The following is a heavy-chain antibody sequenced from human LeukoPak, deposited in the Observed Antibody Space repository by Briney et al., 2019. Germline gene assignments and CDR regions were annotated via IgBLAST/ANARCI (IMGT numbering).Heavy chain of an antibody. D-gene: IGHD1-26*01. V-gene: IGHV3-21*04. Sequence: GGSLRLSCAASGFTFSSYSMNWVRQAPGKGLEWVSSISSSSSYIYYADSVEGRFTISRDNFKNTLYLQMNSLRVEDTAIYYCAKDGAQVGVTFDYWGQGTLVTVSS. CDR3: AKDGAQVGVTFDY. CDR2: ISSSSSYI. J-gene: IGHJ4*02. CDR1: GFTFSSYS.